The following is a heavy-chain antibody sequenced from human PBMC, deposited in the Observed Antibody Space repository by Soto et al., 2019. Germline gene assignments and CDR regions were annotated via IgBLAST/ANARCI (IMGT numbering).Heavy chain of an antibody. CDR2: ISGSGAGT. CDR1: GFSFSNYA. V-gene: IGHV3-23*01. J-gene: IGHJ4*02. CDR3: AKRDGYYLDF. D-gene: IGHD3-22*01. Sequence: GGSLRLSCGVSGFSFSNYAMSWVRQAPGRGLEWVSAISGSGAGTYYADSVKGRFTISRDNSKNTLYLQMSSLRVEDTAVYYCAKRDGYYLDFWGPGTLVTVSS.